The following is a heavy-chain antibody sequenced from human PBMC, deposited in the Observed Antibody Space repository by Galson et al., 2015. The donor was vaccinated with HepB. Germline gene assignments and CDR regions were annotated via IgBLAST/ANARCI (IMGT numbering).Heavy chain of an antibody. V-gene: IGHV1-46*01. J-gene: IGHJ1*01. Sequence: SVKVSCKASGYTFTSYYMHWVRQAPGQGLEWMGIINPSGGSTSYAQKFQGRVTMTRDTSTSTVYMELSSLRSEDTAVYYCARDSNYRSGYSSGWYVSHFQHWGQGTLVTVSS. CDR3: ARDSNYRSGYSSGWYVSHFQH. CDR2: INPSGGST. D-gene: IGHD6-19*01. CDR1: GYTFTSYY.